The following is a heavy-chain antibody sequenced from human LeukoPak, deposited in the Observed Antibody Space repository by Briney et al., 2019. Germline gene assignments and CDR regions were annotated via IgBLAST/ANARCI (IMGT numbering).Heavy chain of an antibody. V-gene: IGHV3-7*01. Sequence: GSLRLSCAASGFTFSTSWMNWVRHAPEKGLEWVAMITQEESERYYVDSVKGRLIISRDNVKSSLYLQMNSLRAEDTAVYYCARGGADSWGQGTLVTVSS. CDR2: ITQEESER. D-gene: IGHD1-26*01. CDR1: GFTFSTSW. CDR3: ARGGADS. J-gene: IGHJ5*01.